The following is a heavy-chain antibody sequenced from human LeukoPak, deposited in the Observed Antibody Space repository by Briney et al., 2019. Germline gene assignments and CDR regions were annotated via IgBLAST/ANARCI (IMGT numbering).Heavy chain of an antibody. J-gene: IGHJ6*03. D-gene: IGHD5-12*01. CDR3: AKGFGKYSGYVPDYYYYMDV. CDR2: ISGGGGST. CDR1: GFTFSSYA. V-gene: IGHV3-23*01. Sequence: GGSLRLSCAASGFTFSSYAMSWVRQAPGKGLEWVSAISGGGGSTYYADSVKGRFTISRDNSKNTLYLQMNSLRAEDTAVYYCAKGFGKYSGYVPDYYYYMDVWGKGTAVTVSS.